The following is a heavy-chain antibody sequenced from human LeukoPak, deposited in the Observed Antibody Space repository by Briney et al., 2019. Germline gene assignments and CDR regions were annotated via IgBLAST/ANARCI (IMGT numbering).Heavy chain of an antibody. CDR2: ISYDGSNK. V-gene: IGHV3-30-3*01. D-gene: IGHD3-10*01. CDR3: ASLSGSGSYRDSDY. Sequence: GGSLRLSCAASGFTFSSYAMHWVRQAPGKGLEWVAVISYDGSNKYYADSVKGRFTISRDNSKNTLYLQMNSLRAEDTAVYYCASLSGSGSYRDSDYWGQGTLVTVSS. CDR1: GFTFSSYA. J-gene: IGHJ4*02.